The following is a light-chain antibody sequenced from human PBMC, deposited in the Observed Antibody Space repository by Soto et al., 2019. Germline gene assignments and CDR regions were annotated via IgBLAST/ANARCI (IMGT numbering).Light chain of an antibody. J-gene: IGKJ1*01. CDR1: QGVSGN. CDR2: GAS. Sequence: EIVMTQSPATLSVSPGERATLSCRASQGVSGNLAWYQQKPGQAPRLLIYGASTRATGIPARFSGSGSGTEFTLTISSLQSEDFAVYYCQQSNNWPRTFGQGTKVEIK. V-gene: IGKV3-15*01. CDR3: QQSNNWPRT.